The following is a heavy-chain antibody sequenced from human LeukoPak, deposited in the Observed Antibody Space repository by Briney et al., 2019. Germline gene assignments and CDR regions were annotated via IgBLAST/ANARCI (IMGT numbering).Heavy chain of an antibody. CDR1: GFTVSSNY. D-gene: IGHD2-2*01. CDR3: ASMPCSSTSCPSGG. J-gene: IGHJ4*02. Sequence: GGSLRLSCAASGFTVSSNYMSWVRQAPGKGLEWVSVIYSGGSTYYADSVKGRFTISRDNSKNTLYLQMNSLRAEDTAVYYCASMPCSSTSCPSGGWGQGTLVTVSS. CDR2: IYSGGST. V-gene: IGHV3-53*01.